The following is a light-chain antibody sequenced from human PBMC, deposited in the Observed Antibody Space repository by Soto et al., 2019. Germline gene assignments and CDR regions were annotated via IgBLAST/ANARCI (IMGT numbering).Light chain of an antibody. J-gene: IGKJ1*01. CDR2: KAS. CDR3: QQYNSDSRG. CDR1: QSISNY. Sequence: DIQMTQSPSTLSASVGDRVTITCRASQSISNYLAWYQQKPGKAPKLLIYKASNLESGVPSRFSGSASGTEFTLTISSLQPDDFATYYCQQYNSDSRGFGQGTKVEIK. V-gene: IGKV1-5*03.